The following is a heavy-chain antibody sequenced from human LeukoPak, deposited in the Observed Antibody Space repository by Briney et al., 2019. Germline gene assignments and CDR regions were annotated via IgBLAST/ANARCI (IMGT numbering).Heavy chain of an antibody. J-gene: IGHJ6*02. D-gene: IGHD6-19*01. CDR3: ASGGYSSGWTYYYYYYGMDV. V-gene: IGHV4-61*02. Sequence: PSETLSLTCTVSGGSISSGSYYWSWIRQPAGKGLEWIGRIYTSGSTNYNPSLKSRVTISVDTSKNQFSLKLSSVTAADTAVYYCASGGYSSGWTYYYYYYGMDVWGQGTTVTVSS. CDR1: GGSISSGSYY. CDR2: IYTSGST.